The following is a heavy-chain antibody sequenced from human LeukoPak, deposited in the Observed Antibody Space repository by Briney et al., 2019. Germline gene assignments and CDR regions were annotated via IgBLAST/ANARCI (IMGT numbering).Heavy chain of an antibody. CDR1: GASISFYY. CDR2: IYYSGST. CDR3: ALDSSGWSDDSLDI. J-gene: IGHJ3*02. D-gene: IGHD6-13*01. V-gene: IGHV4-59*03. Sequence: SETLSLTCTVSGASISFYYWSWIRQPPGKGLEWIGYIYYSGSTNYNPSLKSRVTMSIDTSKNQFSLNLNSVTAADTAVYYCALDSSGWSDDSLDIWGHGTMVTVSS.